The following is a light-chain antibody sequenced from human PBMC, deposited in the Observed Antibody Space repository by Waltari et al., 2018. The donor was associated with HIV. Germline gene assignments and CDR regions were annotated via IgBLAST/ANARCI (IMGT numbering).Light chain of an antibody. Sequence: QSALTQPPSASGSPGQSVTISCTGPSSDVGGYNYVSWYQHHPGKAPKLMIYEVSKRPSGVPDRFFGSKSGNTASLTVSGLQAEDEADYYCSSFAGSFWVFGGGTKLTVL. CDR1: SSDVGGYNY. CDR2: EVS. J-gene: IGLJ3*02. V-gene: IGLV2-8*01. CDR3: SSFAGSFWV.